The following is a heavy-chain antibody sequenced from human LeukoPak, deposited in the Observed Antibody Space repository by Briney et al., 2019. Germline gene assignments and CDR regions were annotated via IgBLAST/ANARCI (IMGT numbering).Heavy chain of an antibody. Sequence: ASVKVSCKASGYTFTGYYMHWVRQAPGQGLEWMGWINPNSGGTNYAQKFQGRVTMTRDTSISTAYMELSRLRSDDTAVYYCARGPQYYQGGGEYYYYYYMDVWGKGTTVTVSS. D-gene: IGHD2-2*01. J-gene: IGHJ6*03. V-gene: IGHV1-2*02. CDR1: GYTFTGYY. CDR2: INPNSGGT. CDR3: ARGPQYYQGGGEYYYYYYMDV.